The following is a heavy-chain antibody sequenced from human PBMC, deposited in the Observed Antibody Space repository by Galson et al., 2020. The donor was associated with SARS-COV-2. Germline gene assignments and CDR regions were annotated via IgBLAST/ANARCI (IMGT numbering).Heavy chain of an antibody. J-gene: IGHJ6*02. CDR2: ISSSSSTI. D-gene: IGHD3-9*01. V-gene: IGHV3-48*02. CDR1: GFTFSSYS. CDR3: ARGTTYYDILTGYYSGGMDV. Sequence: TGGSLRLSCAASGFTFSSYSMNWVRQAPGKGLEWVSYISSSSSTIYYADSVKGRFTISRDNAKNSLYLQMNSLRDEDTAVYYCARGTTYYDILTGYYSGGMDVWGQGTTVTVSS.